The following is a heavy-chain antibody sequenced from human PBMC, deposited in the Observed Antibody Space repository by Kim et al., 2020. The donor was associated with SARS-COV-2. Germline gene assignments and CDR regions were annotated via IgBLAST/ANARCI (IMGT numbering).Heavy chain of an antibody. CDR2: IYYSGST. D-gene: IGHD6-13*01. CDR3: ARVPSSSWYLDAFDI. Sequence: SETLSLTCTVSGGSISSYYWSWIRQPPGKGLEWIGYIYYSGSTNYNPSLKSRVTISVDTSKNQFSLKLSSVTAADTAVYYCARVPSSSWYLDAFDIWGQGTMVTVSS. CDR1: GGSISSYY. V-gene: IGHV4-59*01. J-gene: IGHJ3*02.